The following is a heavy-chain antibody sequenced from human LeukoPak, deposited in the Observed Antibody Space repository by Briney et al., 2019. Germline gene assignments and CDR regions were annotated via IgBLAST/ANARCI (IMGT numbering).Heavy chain of an antibody. J-gene: IGHJ4*02. CDR2: FNPENKET. V-gene: IGHV1-24*01. CDR3: ATTHSISDY. CDR1: GYTLTELS. Sequence: ASVKVSCKVSGYTLTELSIHWVRQAPGKGLEWMGGFNPENKETIYAEKFQGRVTMTEDTSTDTAYMEMNSLRSEDTAVYYCATTHSISDYWGQGALVIVSS. D-gene: IGHD2-21*01.